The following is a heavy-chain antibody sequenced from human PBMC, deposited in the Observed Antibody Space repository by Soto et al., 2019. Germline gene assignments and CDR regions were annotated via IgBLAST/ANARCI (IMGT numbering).Heavy chain of an antibody. CDR1: GYSITAGGYY. V-gene: IGHV4-39*07. D-gene: IGHD3-22*01. CDR3: ARATFIRKGYYDATDYYYFDY. Sequence: SETLSLTCFVSGYSITAGGYYWSWIRHHPGKGLEWIGSFYSSGSIIYNPSLKSRVTISVDRSKNEFSLRLSSVTAADTAVYYCARATFIRKGYYDATDYYYFDYWGQGTLVTVSS. J-gene: IGHJ4*02. CDR2: FYSSGSI.